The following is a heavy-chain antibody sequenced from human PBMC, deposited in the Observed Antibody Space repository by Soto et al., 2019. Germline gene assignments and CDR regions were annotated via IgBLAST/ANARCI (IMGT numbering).Heavy chain of an antibody. Sequence: QVQLVESVGGVVQPGRSLRVSCAASGITISNYFMYWVCQAPGKGLEWVAAISYDGRNKDYSDSVKGGFTISRDNSKKTLYLKMSSLINEHASVTYCVACEQYYAMGGWGQGTRV. D-gene: IGHD6-19*01. J-gene: IGHJ6*01. CDR1: GITISNYF. CDR2: ISYDGRNK. V-gene: IGHV3-30*03. CDR3: VACEQYYAMGG.